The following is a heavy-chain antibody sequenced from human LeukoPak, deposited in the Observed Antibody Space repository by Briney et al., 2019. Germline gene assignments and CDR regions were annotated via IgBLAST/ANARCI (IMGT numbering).Heavy chain of an antibody. CDR1: GGSFSGYY. CDR3: ARRYSSSWYVGFFDP. J-gene: IGHJ5*02. CDR2: INHSGST. V-gene: IGHV4-34*01. D-gene: IGHD6-13*01. Sequence: SETLSLTCAVYGGSFSGYYWSWIRQPPGKGLEWIGEINHSGSTNYNPSLKSRVTISVDTSKNQFSLKLSSVTAADTAIYYCARRYSSSWYVGFFDPWGQGTLVTVSS.